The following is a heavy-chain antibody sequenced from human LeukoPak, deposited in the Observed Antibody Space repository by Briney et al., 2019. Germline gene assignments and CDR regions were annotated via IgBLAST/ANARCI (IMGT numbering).Heavy chain of an antibody. CDR1: GFTFSSYT. Sequence: GSLRLSCAASGFTFSSYTMNWVRQAPGKGLEWVSSFSSSSNDIYYADSVKGRFTISRDNAKNSLYLQMNSLRAEDTAVYYCARDYGGNSNDYWGQGTLVTVSS. J-gene: IGHJ4*02. D-gene: IGHD4-23*01. CDR2: FSSSSNDI. V-gene: IGHV3-21*04. CDR3: ARDYGGNSNDY.